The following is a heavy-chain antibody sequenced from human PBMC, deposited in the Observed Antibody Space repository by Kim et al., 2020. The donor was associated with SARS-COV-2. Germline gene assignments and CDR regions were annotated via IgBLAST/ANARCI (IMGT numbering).Heavy chain of an antibody. Sequence: SETLSLTCTVSGDSISSSSNYWALIRQPPGKGLEWIGSVYNTGSTYYNPSLMSRLTMSVDASKNHFSLTLSSVTVADTAIYFCAAAISAQFDYWGQGILVTVSS. CDR2: VYNTGST. D-gene: IGHD6-6*01. V-gene: IGHV4-39*01. CDR1: GDSISSSSNY. CDR3: AAAISAQFDY. J-gene: IGHJ4*02.